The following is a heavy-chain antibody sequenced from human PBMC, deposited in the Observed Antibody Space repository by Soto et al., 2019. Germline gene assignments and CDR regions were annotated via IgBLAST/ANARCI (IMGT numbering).Heavy chain of an antibody. J-gene: IGHJ4*02. Sequence: PGGSLRLSCAASGFTFSSYAMSWVRQAPGKGLEWVSAISGSGGSTYYADSVKGRFTISRDNSKNTLYLQMNSLRAEDTAVYYCFLHQLLFPMPFDYWGQGTLVTVSS. V-gene: IGHV3-23*01. CDR3: FLHQLLFPMPFDY. CDR1: GFTFSSYA. D-gene: IGHD2-2*01. CDR2: ISGSGGST.